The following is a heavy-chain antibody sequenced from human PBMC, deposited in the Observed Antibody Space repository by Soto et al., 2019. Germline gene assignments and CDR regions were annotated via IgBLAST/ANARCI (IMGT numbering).Heavy chain of an antibody. CDR1: CGSIGSTSEY. J-gene: IGHJ4*02. CDR2: IYYSGSI. D-gene: IGHD4-17*01. V-gene: IGHV4-39*01. Sequence: QVQLQESAPVLVKPSETLALTCNVACGSIGSTSEYWGGMIQDPGKGLEWIGSIYYSGSIYYNPSLKSRVTISVDTSKQQLSLKMTSVTAADTAVYYCARYSDHGDHPGDYWGQGTLVTVST. CDR3: ARYSDHGDHPGDY.